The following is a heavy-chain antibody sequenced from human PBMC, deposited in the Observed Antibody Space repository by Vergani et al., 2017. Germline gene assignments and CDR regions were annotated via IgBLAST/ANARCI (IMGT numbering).Heavy chain of an antibody. CDR1: GFSLTTGGEG. CDR2: VYWNDDE. D-gene: IGHD3-9*01. Sequence: QITLRESGPTLVKPTQTLTLTCTFSGFSLTTGGEGVGWIRQPPGRALEWLAFVYWNDDERYSPSLMSRVTITKDTSKNEVILTMATMDHVDTATYYCVHRLGYFDWDGAFDVWGPGTMVTVSS. J-gene: IGHJ3*01. CDR3: VHRLGYFDWDGAFDV. V-gene: IGHV2-5*01.